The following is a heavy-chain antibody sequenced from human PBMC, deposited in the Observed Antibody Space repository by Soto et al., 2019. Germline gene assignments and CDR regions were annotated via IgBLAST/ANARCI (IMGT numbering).Heavy chain of an antibody. CDR1: GGSISSGGYY. V-gene: IGHV4-31*03. CDR3: ARGPYDSSHFDY. D-gene: IGHD3-22*01. Sequence: LSLTCTVSGGSISSGGYYWSWIRQHPGKGLEWIGYIYYSGSTYYNPSLKSRVTISVDTSKNQFSLKLSSVTAADTAVYYCARGPYDSSHFDYWGQGTLVTVSS. J-gene: IGHJ4*02. CDR2: IYYSGST.